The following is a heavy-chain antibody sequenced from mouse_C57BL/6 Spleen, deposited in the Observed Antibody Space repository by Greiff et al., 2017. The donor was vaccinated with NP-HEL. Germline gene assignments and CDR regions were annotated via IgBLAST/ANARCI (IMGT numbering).Heavy chain of an antibody. V-gene: IGHV1-15*01. CDR2: IDPETGGT. Sequence: VQLQQSGAELVRPGASVTLSCKASGYTFTDYEMHWVKQTPVHGLEWIGAIDPETGGTAYNQKFKGKAILTADKSSSTAYMELRSLTSEDSAVYYCTRLRSSYAMDYWGQGTSVTVSS. CDR3: TRLRSSYAMDY. CDR1: GYTFTDYE. D-gene: IGHD1-3*01. J-gene: IGHJ4*01.